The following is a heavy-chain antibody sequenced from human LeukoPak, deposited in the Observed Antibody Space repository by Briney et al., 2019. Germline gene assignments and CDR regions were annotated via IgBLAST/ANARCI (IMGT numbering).Heavy chain of an antibody. CDR3: ARQQQQLWYD. CDR2: ISSSAGTT. D-gene: IGHD5-18*01. CDR1: GFTFSSYS. V-gene: IGHV3-48*04. J-gene: IGHJ4*02. Sequence: GSLRLSCAASGFTFSSYSMNWVRQAPGKGLEWVSYISSSAGTTYYADSVKGRFTISRDNAKNSLYLQMNSLRAEDTAVYFCARQQQQLWYDWGQGTLVTVSS.